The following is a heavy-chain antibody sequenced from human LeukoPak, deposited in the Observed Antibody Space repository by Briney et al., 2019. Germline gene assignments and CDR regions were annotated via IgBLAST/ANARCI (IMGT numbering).Heavy chain of an antibody. J-gene: IGHJ4*02. CDR1: SGSISSYY. Sequence: SETLSLTCTVSSGSISSYYWSWIRQPPGKGLEWIGYIYYSGSTNYNPSLKSRVTISLDTSKNQFSLKLSSVTAADMAVYYCARGSGWYGINYWGQGTLVTVSS. CDR2: IYYSGST. CDR3: ARGSGWYGINY. V-gene: IGHV4-59*01. D-gene: IGHD6-13*01.